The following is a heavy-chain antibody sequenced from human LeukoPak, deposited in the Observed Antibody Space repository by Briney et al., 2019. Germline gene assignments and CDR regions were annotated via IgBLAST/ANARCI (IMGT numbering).Heavy chain of an antibody. J-gene: IGHJ4*02. CDR2: IYYSGST. D-gene: IGHD3-22*01. V-gene: IGHV4-39*07. CDR1: GGSFSSSSYY. Sequence: SETLSLTCTVSGGSFSSSSYYWGWIRQPPGKGLEWIGSIYYSGSTYYNPSLKSRVTISVDTSKNQFSLQLSSVTAADTAVYYCARAYYYDSGGPIDYWGQGTLVTVSS. CDR3: ARAYYYDSGGPIDY.